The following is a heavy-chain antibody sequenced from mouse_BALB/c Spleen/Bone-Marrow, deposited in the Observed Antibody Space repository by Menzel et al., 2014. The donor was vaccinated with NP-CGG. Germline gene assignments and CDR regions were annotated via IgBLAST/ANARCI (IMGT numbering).Heavy chain of an antibody. CDR1: GYSFTGYY. J-gene: IGHJ4*01. CDR3: ARDAMDY. CDR2: VNPNNGGT. V-gene: IGHV1-18*01. Sequence: VQLQQSGPDLVKPGASLKISCKASGYSFTGYYMYWLKQSHGKSLEWIGRVNPNNGGTTYNQKFKDKAILTVDKSSTIAYMELRSLTSEDSAVYYYARDAMDYWGQGTPVTVSS.